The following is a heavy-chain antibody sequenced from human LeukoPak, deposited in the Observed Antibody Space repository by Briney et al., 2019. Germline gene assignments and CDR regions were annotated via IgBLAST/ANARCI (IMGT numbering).Heavy chain of an antibody. V-gene: IGHV1-69*05. CDR3: ARRAFTRFLEWLDV. Sequence: ASVKVSCKASGGTFSSYAISWVRLAPGQGLEWMGGIIPIFGTANYAQKFQGRVTITTDESTSTAYMELSSLRSEDTAVYYCARRAFTRFLEWLDVWGQGTLVTVSS. D-gene: IGHD3-3*01. CDR1: GGTFSSYA. CDR2: IIPIFGTA. J-gene: IGHJ4*02.